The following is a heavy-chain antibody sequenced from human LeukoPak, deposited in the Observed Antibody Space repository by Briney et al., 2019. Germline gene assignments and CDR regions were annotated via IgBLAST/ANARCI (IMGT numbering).Heavy chain of an antibody. Sequence: PSDTLSLTCTVSGGSINNGGYYWSWIRQHPGKGLEWIGSIYYSGNTYYNPSLKSRVTISVDTSKNQFSLKLRSVTAADTAVYYCARQKRIAFFGEEIIRSFAFWAQGTLVSVSS. CDR3: ARQKRIAFFGEEIIRSFAF. V-gene: IGHV4-39*01. CDR1: GGSINNGGYY. J-gene: IGHJ4*02. D-gene: IGHD3-3*01. CDR2: IYYSGNT.